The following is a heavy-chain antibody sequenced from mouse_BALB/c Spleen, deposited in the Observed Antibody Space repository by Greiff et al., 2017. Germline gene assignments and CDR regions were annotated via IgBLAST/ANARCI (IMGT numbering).Heavy chain of an antibody. J-gene: IGHJ3*01. Sequence: EVQLQQSGAELVRSGASVKLSCTASGFNIKDYYMHWVKQRPEQGLEWIGWIDPENGDTEYAPKFQGKATMTADTSSNTAYLQLSSLTSEDTAVYYWNAPLYYDYPWFAYWGQGTLVTVSA. CDR3: NAPLYYDYPWFAY. CDR1: GFNIKDYY. CDR2: IDPENGDT. V-gene: IGHV14-4*02. D-gene: IGHD2-4*01.